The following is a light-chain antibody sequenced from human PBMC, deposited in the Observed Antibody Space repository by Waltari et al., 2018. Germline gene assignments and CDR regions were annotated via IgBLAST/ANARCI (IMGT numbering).Light chain of an antibody. J-gene: IGLJ3*02. Sequence: QSALTQPASVSGSPGQPITISYTGTSSDVGSYSLVSWYRQHPGEAPRVIIFEDTKRPSGVSNRFSGSKSGNTASLTISGLQAEDEADYYCCSYTLTNTWLFGGGTKLTVL. CDR2: EDT. CDR1: SSDVGSYSL. V-gene: IGLV2-23*01. CDR3: CSYTLTNTWL.